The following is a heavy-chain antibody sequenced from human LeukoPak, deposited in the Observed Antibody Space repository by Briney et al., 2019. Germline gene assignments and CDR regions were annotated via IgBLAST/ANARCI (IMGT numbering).Heavy chain of an antibody. Sequence: GGSLRLSCVASGNYWMHWVRQAPGKGLVWVSHINSDGSWTSYADSVKGRFTISKDNAKNTVYLQMNNLRAEDSAVYYCVSFYETYWGRGTLVTVSS. V-gene: IGHV3-74*01. CDR3: VSFYETY. CDR1: GNYW. D-gene: IGHD2-2*01. CDR2: INSDGSWT. J-gene: IGHJ4*02.